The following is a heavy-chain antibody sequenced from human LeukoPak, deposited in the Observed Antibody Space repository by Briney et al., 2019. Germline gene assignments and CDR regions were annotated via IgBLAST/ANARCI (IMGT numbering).Heavy chain of an antibody. V-gene: IGHV3-23*01. CDR1: GFTFSIYT. CDR3: AKDGHCPGALCTTQIAVPGYNDN. J-gene: IGHJ4*02. D-gene: IGHD2-8*02. Sequence: QLGGPLRLSCAASGFTFSIYTMNWVRQAPGKGLEWVSIINYNGDNKYYADSVQGRFTISRDNSKNTVYLQMNSLRAEDTAIYYCAKDGHCPGALCTTQIAVPGYNDNWGQGTPVTVSS. CDR2: INYNGDNK.